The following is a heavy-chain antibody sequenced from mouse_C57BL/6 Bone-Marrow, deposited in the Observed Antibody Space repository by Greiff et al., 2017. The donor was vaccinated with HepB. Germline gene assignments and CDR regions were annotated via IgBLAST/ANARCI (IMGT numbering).Heavy chain of an antibody. J-gene: IGHJ2*01. V-gene: IGHV5-6*01. CDR3: ARHYYRHEY. Sequence: EVKLVESGGDLVKPGGSLKLSCAASGFTFSSYGMSWVRQTPDKRLEWVATISSGGSYTYYPDSVKGRFTISRDNAKNTLYLQMSSLKSEDTAMYYCARHYYRHEYGGQGTTLTVSS. CDR2: ISSGGSYT. CDR1: GFTFSSYG. D-gene: IGHD1-1*01.